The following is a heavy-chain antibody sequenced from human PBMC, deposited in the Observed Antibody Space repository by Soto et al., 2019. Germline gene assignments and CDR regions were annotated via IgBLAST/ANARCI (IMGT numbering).Heavy chain of an antibody. J-gene: IGHJ5*02. CDR1: GYTFTNYG. CDR3: ARDLVIAAAGRLRSYFDP. V-gene: IGHV1-18*01. Sequence: AASVKVSCKASGYTFTNYGINWVRQAPGQGLEWMGWISTYNGNTNYAQKLQGRVTMTTDTSTSTAYMELRSLRSDDTAVYYCARDLVIAAAGRLRSYFDPWGQGTLVTVSS. CDR2: ISTYNGNT. D-gene: IGHD6-13*01.